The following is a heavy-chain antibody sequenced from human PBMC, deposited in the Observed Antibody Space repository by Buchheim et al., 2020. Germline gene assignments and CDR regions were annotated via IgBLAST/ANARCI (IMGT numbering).Heavy chain of an antibody. Sequence: QVQLQQWGAGLLKPSETLSLTCAVYGGSFSGYYWSWIRQPPGKGLEWIGEINHSGSTNYNPSLKIRVTISVDTSKNQFSLKLSSVTAADTAVYYCARGPEWHSFGYFDYWGQGTL. CDR3: ARGPEWHSFGYFDY. D-gene: IGHD1-14*01. CDR2: INHSGST. J-gene: IGHJ4*02. CDR1: GGSFSGYY. V-gene: IGHV4-34*01.